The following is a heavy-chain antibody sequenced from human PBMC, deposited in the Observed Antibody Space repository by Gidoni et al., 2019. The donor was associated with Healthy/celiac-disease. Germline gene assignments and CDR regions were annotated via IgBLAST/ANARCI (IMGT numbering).Heavy chain of an antibody. Sequence: EVQLVESGGGLVKPGGSLRLSCAASGFTFSSYSMHWVRQAPGKGLEWVSSIRSSSSYIYYADSVKGRFTISRDNAKNSRYLQMNSLRAEDTAVYYCARGYDIVTSVHYYFYYGMDVWGQGTTVTVAS. V-gene: IGHV3-21*01. CDR1: GFTFSSYS. J-gene: IGHJ6*02. CDR2: IRSSSSYI. CDR3: ARGYDIVTSVHYYFYYGMDV. D-gene: IGHD3-9*01.